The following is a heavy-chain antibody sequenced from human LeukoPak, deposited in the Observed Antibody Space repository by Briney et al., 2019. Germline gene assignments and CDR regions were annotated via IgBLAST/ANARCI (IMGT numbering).Heavy chain of an antibody. D-gene: IGHD3-22*01. CDR1: GFTFSSYS. V-gene: IGHV3-21*01. CDR2: ISSVSSYI. J-gene: IGHJ4*02. CDR3: VRDRYDSAGYTVS. Sequence: PGGSLRLSCAASGFTFSSYSMNWVRQAPGKGLEWVSSISSVSSYIYYADSMKGRFTISRDNAKNSVYLQMNSLGAEDTAVYYCVRDRYDSAGYTVSWGQGTLVTVSS.